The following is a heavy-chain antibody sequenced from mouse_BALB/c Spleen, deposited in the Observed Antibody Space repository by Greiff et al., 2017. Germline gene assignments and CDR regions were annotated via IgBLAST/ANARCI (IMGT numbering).Heavy chain of an antibody. J-gene: IGHJ3*01. Sequence: SGAELVRPGSSVKISCKASGYAFSSYWMNWVKQRPGQGLEWIGQIYPGDGDTNYNGKFKGKATLTADKSSSTAYMQLSSLTSEDSAVYFCARWDEGYGNWFAYWGQGTLVTVSA. V-gene: IGHV1-80*01. CDR1: GYAFSSYW. D-gene: IGHD2-1*01. CDR3: ARWDEGYGNWFAY. CDR2: IYPGDGDT.